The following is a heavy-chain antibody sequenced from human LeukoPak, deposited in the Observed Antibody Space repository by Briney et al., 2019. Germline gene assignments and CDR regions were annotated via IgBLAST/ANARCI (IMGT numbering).Heavy chain of an antibody. J-gene: IGHJ4*02. CDR2: IKEDGSDK. V-gene: IGHV3-7*01. D-gene: IGHD4-11*01. Sequence: GGSLRLSCAASGFTFSTYWMKWVRQAPGKGLEWVASIKEDGSDKYYVDSVKGRYSISRDNAKNSLYLQMNSLRTEDTAVYYCAKGGHYNFDYWGQGTLVTVST. CDR3: AKGGHYNFDY. CDR1: GFTFSTYW.